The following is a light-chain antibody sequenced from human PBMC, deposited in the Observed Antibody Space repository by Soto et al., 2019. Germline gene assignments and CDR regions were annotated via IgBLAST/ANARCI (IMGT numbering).Light chain of an antibody. J-gene: IGKJ1*01. Sequence: AIQLTQSPSSLSASVGDRVTITCRASQGISSALAWYQQKPGKALKLLIYDASSLESGVPSRFSGSGSGTDFTLTTSSLQPEDFTTYYCQQFNSYPGTFGQGTKVEI. CDR3: QQFNSYPGT. CDR2: DAS. CDR1: QGISSA. V-gene: IGKV1-13*02.